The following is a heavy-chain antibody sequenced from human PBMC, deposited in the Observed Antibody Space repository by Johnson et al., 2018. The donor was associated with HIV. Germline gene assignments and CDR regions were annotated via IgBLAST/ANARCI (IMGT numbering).Heavy chain of an antibody. J-gene: IGHJ3*02. D-gene: IGHD6-6*01. CDR1: GFTFSSYG. CDR2: IWYDGSNK. CDR3: AKDRGAARAFDAFDI. Sequence: QVQLVESGGGVVQPGSSLRLSCAASGFTFSSYGMHWVRQAPGKGLEWVAVIWYDGSNKYYADSVKGRFTISRDNSKNTLYLQMNSLRAEDTAVYYCAKDRGAARAFDAFDIWGQGTMVTVSS. V-gene: IGHV3-33*06.